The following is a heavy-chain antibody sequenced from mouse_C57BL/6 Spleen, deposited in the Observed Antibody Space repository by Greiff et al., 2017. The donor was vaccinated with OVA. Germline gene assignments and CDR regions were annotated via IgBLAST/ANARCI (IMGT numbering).Heavy chain of an antibody. J-gene: IGHJ4*01. CDR1: GFSLTSYG. CDR2: IWSDGST. V-gene: IGHV2-6-1*01. Sequence: QVQLKESGPGLVAPSQSLSITCTVSGFSLTSYGVHWVRQPPGKGLEWLVVIWSDGSTTYNSALKSRLSISKDNSKSQVFLKMNSLQTDDTAMYYCARQGGYSKDYAMDYWGQGTSVTVSS. D-gene: IGHD2-5*01. CDR3: ARQGGYSKDYAMDY.